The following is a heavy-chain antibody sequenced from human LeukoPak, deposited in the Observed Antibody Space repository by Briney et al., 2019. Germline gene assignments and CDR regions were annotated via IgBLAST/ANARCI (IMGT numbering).Heavy chain of an antibody. Sequence: GGSLRLSCAASGFTFSSYWMSRVRQAPGKGLEWVANIKQDGSEKYYVDSVKGRFTISRDNAKNSLYLQMNSLRAEDAAVYYCAREYCSGGSCYSGALDYWGQGTLVTVSS. J-gene: IGHJ4*02. CDR1: GFTFSSYW. CDR2: IKQDGSEK. D-gene: IGHD2-15*01. V-gene: IGHV3-7*01. CDR3: AREYCSGGSCYSGALDY.